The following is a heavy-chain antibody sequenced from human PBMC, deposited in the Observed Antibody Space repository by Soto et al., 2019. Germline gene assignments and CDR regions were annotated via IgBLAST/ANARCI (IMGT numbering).Heavy chain of an antibody. J-gene: IGHJ4*02. CDR1: GFTVSTYV. D-gene: IGHD2-21*01. CDR2: ISRDGGTK. CDR3: TCEVASGY. Sequence: QVQLMESGGGVVQPGRSLRLYCAVSGFTVSTYVMHWVRPAPGKGLEWVAVISRDGGTKYYADSVKGRFTISIDNSRNTLFLEMNSLRSDDMAVYYCTCEVASGYWGQGTLVTVSS. V-gene: IGHV3-30*03.